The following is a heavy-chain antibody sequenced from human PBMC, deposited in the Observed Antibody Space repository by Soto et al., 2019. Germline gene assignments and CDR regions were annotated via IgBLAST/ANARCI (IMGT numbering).Heavy chain of an antibody. V-gene: IGHV3-23*01. CDR1: GFTSRSFA. Sequence: GGSLRLSCAVSGFTSRSFAMNWVRQAPGKRLEWVSTILDSGGNTYYADSVKGRFTISRDNSKNTVFLQMNSLRAEDTAVYYCARRSDIVTGYDYWGQGALVTVSS. J-gene: IGHJ4*02. CDR3: ARRSDIVTGYDY. CDR2: ILDSGGNT. D-gene: IGHD3-9*01.